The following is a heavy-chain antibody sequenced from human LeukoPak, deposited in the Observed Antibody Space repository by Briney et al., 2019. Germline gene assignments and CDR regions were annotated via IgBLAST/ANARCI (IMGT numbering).Heavy chain of an antibody. J-gene: IGHJ6*03. CDR1: GFSLSNYG. CDR2: LLCDGSTK. V-gene: IGHV3-33*01. Sequence: GGSLRLSCAASGFSLSNYGMHWVRQAPGKGLEWVAALLCDGSTKHYADSVKGRFTISRDISKNTFYLQMNSLTAEDTAVYYCARDHRPEIQYYYMDVWGKGTTVAVSS. D-gene: IGHD1-14*01. CDR3: ARDHRPEIQYYYMDV.